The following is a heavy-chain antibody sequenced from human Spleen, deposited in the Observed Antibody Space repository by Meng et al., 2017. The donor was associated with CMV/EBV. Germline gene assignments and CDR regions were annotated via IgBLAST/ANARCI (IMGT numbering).Heavy chain of an antibody. Sequence: SETLSLTCTVSGGSISSSSYYWGWIRQPPGKGLEWIGSIYYSGSTYYNPSLKSRVTISVDTSKNQFSLKLSSVTAADTAVYYCARGWAPAYYYGMDVWGQGTTVTVSS. CDR2: IYYSGST. CDR1: GGSISSSSYY. CDR3: ARGWAPAYYYGMDV. D-gene: IGHD5-24*01. V-gene: IGHV4-39*07. J-gene: IGHJ6*02.